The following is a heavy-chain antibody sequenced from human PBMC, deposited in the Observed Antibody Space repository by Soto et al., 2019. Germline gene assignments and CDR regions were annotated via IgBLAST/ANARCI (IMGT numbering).Heavy chain of an antibody. CDR2: ISGSGGST. Sequence: GESLKISCAASGFTFSSYAMSWVRQAPGKGLEWVSAISGSGGSTYYADSVKGRFTISRDNSKNTLYLQMNSLRAEDTAVYYCVRNAYSSGWYDVSYFQHWGQGTLVTVSS. V-gene: IGHV3-23*01. J-gene: IGHJ1*01. CDR1: GFTFSSYA. D-gene: IGHD6-19*01. CDR3: VRNAYSSGWYDVSYFQH.